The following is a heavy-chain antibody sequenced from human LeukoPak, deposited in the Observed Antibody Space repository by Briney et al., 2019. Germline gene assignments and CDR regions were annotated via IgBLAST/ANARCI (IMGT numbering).Heavy chain of an antibody. D-gene: IGHD6-19*01. CDR2: ISYDGSNK. V-gene: IGHV3-30*01. CDR1: GFTFSSYA. Sequence: GGSLRLSCAASGFTFSSYATHWVRQAPGKGLEWVAVISYDGSNKYYADSVKGRFTISRDNSKNTLYLQMNSLRAEDTAVYYCARAIGWLAYFDYWGQGTLVTVSS. CDR3: ARAIGWLAYFDY. J-gene: IGHJ4*02.